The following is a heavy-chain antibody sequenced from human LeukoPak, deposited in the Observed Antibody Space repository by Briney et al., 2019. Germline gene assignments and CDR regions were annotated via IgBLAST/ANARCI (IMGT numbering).Heavy chain of an antibody. V-gene: IGHV3-30*03. CDR3: ARTYYGYSSSSTMGY. Sequence: GGSLRLSCAASGFTFSSYGMHWVRQAPGKGLEWVAVISYDGSNKYYADSVKGRFTISRDNSKNTLYLQMNSLRAEDTAAYYCARTYYGYSSSSTMGYWGQGTLVTVSS. D-gene: IGHD6-13*01. J-gene: IGHJ4*02. CDR2: ISYDGSNK. CDR1: GFTFSSYG.